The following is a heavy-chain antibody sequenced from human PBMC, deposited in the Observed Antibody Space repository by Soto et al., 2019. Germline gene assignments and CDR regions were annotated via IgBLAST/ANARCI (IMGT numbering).Heavy chain of an antibody. Sequence: PGGSLRLSCAASGFTFSSYAMHWVRQAPGKGLEWVAVISYDGSNKYYSDSVKGRFTISRDNSKNTLYLQMNSLRAEDTAVYYCASGFGITGTTDYWGQGTLVTVSS. CDR1: GFTFSSYA. V-gene: IGHV3-30-3*01. CDR3: ASGFGITGTTDY. CDR2: ISYDGSNK. J-gene: IGHJ4*02. D-gene: IGHD1-7*01.